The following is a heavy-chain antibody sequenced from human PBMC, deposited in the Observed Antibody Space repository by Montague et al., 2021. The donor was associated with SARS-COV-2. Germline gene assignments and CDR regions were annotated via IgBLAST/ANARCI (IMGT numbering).Heavy chain of an antibody. D-gene: IGHD3-16*02. V-gene: IGHV3-21*01. Sequence: SLRLSCEASGFAFSSYSMNWVRQAPGKGLEWVSSISSSSSYKHYSDSXKVRFTTSRDNAKNSLYLQMNSLRAEDTAVYYCARDDYVWGSYRYGHYNWFDPWGQGTLITVSS. CDR3: ARDDYVWGSYRYGHYNWFDP. CDR2: ISSSSSYK. CDR1: GFAFSSYS. J-gene: IGHJ5*02.